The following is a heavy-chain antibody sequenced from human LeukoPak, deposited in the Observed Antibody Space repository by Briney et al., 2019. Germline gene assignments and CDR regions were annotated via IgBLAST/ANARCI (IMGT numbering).Heavy chain of an antibody. CDR3: AREKEWELLGGRAFDI. CDR1: GGSIIDYY. CDR2: IHGGGYT. D-gene: IGHD1-26*01. V-gene: IGHV4-59*12. Sequence: SETVSLTCTVSGGSIIDYYWAWIRQPPGQGLEWIAYIHGGGYTNYNPSLRSRVTMSVDTSKNQFSLKLSSVTAADTAVYYCAREKEWELLGGRAFDIWGQGTVVTVSS. J-gene: IGHJ3*02.